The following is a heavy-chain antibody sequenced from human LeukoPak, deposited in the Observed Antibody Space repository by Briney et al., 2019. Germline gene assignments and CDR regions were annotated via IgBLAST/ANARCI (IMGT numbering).Heavy chain of an antibody. CDR2: IHHSGGT. V-gene: IGHV4-4*02. J-gene: IGHJ4*02. D-gene: IGHD6-19*01. CDR1: GASVSRSW. Sequence: SETLSLTCTVSGASVSRSWWSWVRQPPGKGLEWIGEIHHSGGTNYNPSLKSRVTMSLDNSNNHFSLKLSSVTAADTAVYFCARERRDSSGWYMDYWGQGTLVTVSS. CDR3: ARERRDSSGWYMDY.